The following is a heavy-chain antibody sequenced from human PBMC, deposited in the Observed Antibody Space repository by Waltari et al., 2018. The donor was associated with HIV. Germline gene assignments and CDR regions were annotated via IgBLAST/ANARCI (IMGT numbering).Heavy chain of an antibody. CDR1: GYPFSSYD. V-gene: IGHV1-8*01. CDR3: ARGGYTYGDDY. J-gene: IGHJ4*02. CDR2: MNPKSGNT. Sequence: QVLLVQSGAEVKKPGASVKVSGKASGYPFSSYDINRVRQATGQGLEWMGWMNPKSGNTGYAQKFQGRVTMTRNTSISTAYLELSSLRSDDTAVYYCARGGYTYGDDYWGRGTLVTVSS. D-gene: IGHD5-18*01.